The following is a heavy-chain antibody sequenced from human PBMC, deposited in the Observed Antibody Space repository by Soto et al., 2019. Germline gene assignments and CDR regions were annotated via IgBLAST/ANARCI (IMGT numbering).Heavy chain of an antibody. CDR3: AKDWCAYCGGDGPRGGY. CDR1: GFTFSSYA. Sequence: GGSLRLSCAASGFTFSSYAMSWVRQAPGKGLEWVSAISGSGGSTYYADSVKGRFTISRDNSKNTLYLQMNSLRAEDTAVYYCAKDWCAYCGGDGPRGGYGGQGTLVTVS. CDR2: ISGSGGST. D-gene: IGHD2-21*02. J-gene: IGHJ4*02. V-gene: IGHV3-23*01.